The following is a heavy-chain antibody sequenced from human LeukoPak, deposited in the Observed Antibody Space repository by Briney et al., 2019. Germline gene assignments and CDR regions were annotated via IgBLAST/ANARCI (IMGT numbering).Heavy chain of an antibody. D-gene: IGHD1-26*01. J-gene: IGHJ4*02. CDR2: IIPIFGTA. CDR3: ARESGSYCPSTFDY. CDR1: GGTFSSYA. V-gene: IGHV1-69*01. Sequence: AWETVSHKASGGTFSSYAISGVRQAPAQGLEGVGGIIPIFGTANYAQKFQGRDTITADESTSTAYMELSSLRSEDTAVYYCARESGSYCPSTFDYWGQGTLVTVSS.